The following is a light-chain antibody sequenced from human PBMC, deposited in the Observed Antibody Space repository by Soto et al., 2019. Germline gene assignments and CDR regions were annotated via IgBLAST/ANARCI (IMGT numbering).Light chain of an antibody. CDR3: LQDFSYPRT. CDR2: GAS. CDR1: QGIGTE. J-gene: IGKJ1*01. Sequence: AIQMTQSPSSLSASVGDRVTITCRASQGIGTELGWYQLKPGKAPKLLVYGASTLQSGVLPRFSGSGSGTDFTLTISNLQPNDFATYYCLQDFSYPRTFGQGTKVEIK. V-gene: IGKV1-6*02.